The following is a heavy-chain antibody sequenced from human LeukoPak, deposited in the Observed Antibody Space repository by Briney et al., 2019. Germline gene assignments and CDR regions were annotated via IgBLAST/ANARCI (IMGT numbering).Heavy chain of an antibody. Sequence: GGSLRLSCAASGFTFSTFAMHWVRQAPGKGLEWVAVISEDGSSNYYADSVKGRFTISRDNSKNMVFLEMSSLRVEDTAVNYCARGQLWLRGYHYYMDVSGKGTTVTV. D-gene: IGHD6-19*01. CDR1: GFTFSTFA. J-gene: IGHJ6*03. CDR2: ISEDGSSN. CDR3: ARGQLWLRGYHYYMDV. V-gene: IGHV3-30*15.